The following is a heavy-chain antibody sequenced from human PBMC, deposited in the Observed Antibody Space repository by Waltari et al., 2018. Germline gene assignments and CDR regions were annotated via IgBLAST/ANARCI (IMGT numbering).Heavy chain of an antibody. Sequence: QVQLQESGPGLVKPSETLSLTCTVSGYSISSGYYWGWIRQPPGKGLEWIGSIYHSGSTYYNPSLKSRVTISVDTSKNQFSLKLSSVTAADTAVYYCARDHLLVGATNRYWFDPWGQGTLVTVSS. CDR2: IYHSGST. CDR3: ARDHLLVGATNRYWFDP. J-gene: IGHJ5*02. D-gene: IGHD1-26*01. CDR1: GYSISSGYY. V-gene: IGHV4-38-2*02.